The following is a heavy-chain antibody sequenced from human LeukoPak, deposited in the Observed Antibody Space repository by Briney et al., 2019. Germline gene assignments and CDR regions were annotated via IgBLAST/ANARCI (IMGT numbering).Heavy chain of an antibody. CDR1: GFTFSDDY. V-gene: IGHV3-11*01. D-gene: IGHD2-2*01. Sequence: GGSLRLSCAASGFTFSDDYMSWIRQAPGKGLEWVSYISSSGSTIYYADSVKGRFTISSDNAKNSLYLQMNSLRAEDTAVYYCANALVVPAAKMDYWGQGTLVTVSS. CDR3: ANALVVPAAKMDY. CDR2: ISSSGSTI. J-gene: IGHJ4*02.